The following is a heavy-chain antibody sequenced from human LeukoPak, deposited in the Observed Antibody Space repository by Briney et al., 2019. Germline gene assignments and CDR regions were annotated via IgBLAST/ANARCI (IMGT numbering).Heavy chain of an antibody. CDR3: ARDPLGWLRELIYFDY. D-gene: IGHD5-12*01. V-gene: IGHV1-69*04. CDR1: GGTFSSYA. CDR2: IIPILGIA. J-gene: IGHJ4*02. Sequence: ASVKVSCKASGGTFSSYAISWVRQAPGQGLEWMGRIIPILGIANYAQKFQGRVTITADKSTSTAYMELSSLRSEDTAVYYCARDPLGWLRELIYFDYWGQGTLVTVSS.